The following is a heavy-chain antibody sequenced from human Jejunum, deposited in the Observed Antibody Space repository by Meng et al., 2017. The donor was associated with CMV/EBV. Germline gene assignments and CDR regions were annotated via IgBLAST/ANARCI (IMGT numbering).Heavy chain of an antibody. V-gene: IGHV3-23*01. D-gene: IGHD4-11*01. Sequence: GFTFTRHAMGWVRQTPGKRPEWVAGISGSGPATYYADSVKGRFTISRDNSNNTLFLQMNALRGDDTAVYYCARDMGYTVTAPFDYWGQGSVVTVSS. CDR1: GFTFTRHA. CDR3: ARDMGYTVTAPFDY. CDR2: ISGSGPAT. J-gene: IGHJ4*02.